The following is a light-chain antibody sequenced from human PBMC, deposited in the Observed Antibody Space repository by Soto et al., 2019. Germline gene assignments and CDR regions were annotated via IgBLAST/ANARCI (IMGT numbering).Light chain of an antibody. Sequence: IVMTQSPATLSVSPGERATLSCRASQSISSKLAWYQQKPGQAPRLLIYGASTRATGIPVRFSGSGSGTEFTLTITSLQSEDFAVYYCQEYNNWRPITFGGGTKVEL. CDR2: GAS. CDR1: QSISSK. J-gene: IGKJ4*01. CDR3: QEYNNWRPIT. V-gene: IGKV3-15*01.